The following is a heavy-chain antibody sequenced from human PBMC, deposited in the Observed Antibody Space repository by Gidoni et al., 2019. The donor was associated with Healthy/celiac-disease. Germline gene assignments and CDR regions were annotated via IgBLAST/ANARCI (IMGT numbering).Heavy chain of an antibody. J-gene: IGHJ4*02. CDR1: GFTFDDYT. V-gene: IGHV3-43*01. D-gene: IGHD2-15*01. CDR3: AKDGLGGKAFDY. Sequence: EVQLVESGGVVVQPGGSLRLSCAASGFTFDDYTMHWVRQAPGKGLEWVSLISWDGGSTYYSDSVKGRFTSSRDNSKDSLYLQMNSLRTEDTALYYCAKDGLGGKAFDYWGQGTLVTVSS. CDR2: ISWDGGST.